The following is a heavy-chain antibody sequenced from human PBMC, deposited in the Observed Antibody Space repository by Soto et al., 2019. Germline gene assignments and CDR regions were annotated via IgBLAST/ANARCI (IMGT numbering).Heavy chain of an antibody. CDR3: ARDSGSYYGYYYYYYGMDV. CDR2: ISAYNGNT. V-gene: IGHV1-18*01. CDR1: GYTFTSYG. J-gene: IGHJ6*02. Sequence: QVQLVQSGAEVKKPGASVKVSCKASGYTFTSYGISWVRQAPGQGLEWMGWISAYNGNTNYAQKLQGRVTMTTDTSTSTGYMELRRLRSDDTAVYYCARDSGSYYGYYYYYYGMDVWGQGTTVTVSS. D-gene: IGHD1-26*01.